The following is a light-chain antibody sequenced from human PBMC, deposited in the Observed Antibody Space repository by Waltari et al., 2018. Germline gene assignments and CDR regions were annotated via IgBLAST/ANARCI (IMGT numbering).Light chain of an antibody. CDR1: QSVSYY. Sequence: EIVLTQSPATLSLSPGERATLSCRASQSVSYYLAWYLQRPGQAPRLLIYDASSRATGIPARFSGSGSETDFTLTISSLEPEDFAVYYCQQRRTWPLTFGGGTKVEI. CDR2: DAS. V-gene: IGKV3-11*01. J-gene: IGKJ4*01. CDR3: QQRRTWPLT.